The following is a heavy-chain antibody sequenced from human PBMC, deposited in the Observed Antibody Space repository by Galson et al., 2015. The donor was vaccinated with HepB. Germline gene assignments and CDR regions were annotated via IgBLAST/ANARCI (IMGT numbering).Heavy chain of an antibody. J-gene: IGHJ4*02. CDR2: ISWNSGSI. CDR1: GFTFDDYA. V-gene: IGHV3-9*01. D-gene: IGHD6-19*01. CDR3: AKDFCPVSSGCAPDY. Sequence: LRLSCAASGFTFDDYAMHWVRQAPGKGLEWVSGISWNSGSIGYADSVKGRFTNSRDNAKNSLYLQMNSLRAEDTALYYCAKDFCPVSSGCAPDYWGQGTLVTVSS.